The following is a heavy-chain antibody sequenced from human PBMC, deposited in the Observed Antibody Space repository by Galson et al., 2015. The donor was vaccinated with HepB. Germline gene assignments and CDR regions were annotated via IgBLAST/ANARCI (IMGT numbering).Heavy chain of an antibody. CDR3: ARDRSPDDILTGIFRDAFDM. Sequence: SLRLSCAVSGFTFKTYWMTWVRQAPGKGLEWVANINQDGKKNYYVDSVKGRFTISRDNAKNSMYLQMNSLRGEDTAVYYCARDRSPDDILTGIFRDAFDMWGQGTVVTVSS. J-gene: IGHJ3*02. CDR1: GFTFKTYW. D-gene: IGHD3-9*01. V-gene: IGHV3-7*01. CDR2: INQDGKKN.